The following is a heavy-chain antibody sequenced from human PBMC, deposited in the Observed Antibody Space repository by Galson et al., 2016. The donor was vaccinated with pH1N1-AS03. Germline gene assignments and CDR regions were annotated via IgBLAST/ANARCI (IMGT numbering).Heavy chain of an antibody. V-gene: IGHV3-23*01. D-gene: IGHD1-26*01. Sequence: SLRLSCAASGFTFTNHAMTWVRQAPGKGLEWVSIISYRGSFYADSVKGRFTISRDNSRNTLFLQMTSLRAEDTAIYYCAEDASLPSIYYPIFDAWGQGTLVTVSS. J-gene: IGHJ4*02. CDR3: AEDASLPSIYYPIFDA. CDR2: ISYRGS. CDR1: GFTFTNHA.